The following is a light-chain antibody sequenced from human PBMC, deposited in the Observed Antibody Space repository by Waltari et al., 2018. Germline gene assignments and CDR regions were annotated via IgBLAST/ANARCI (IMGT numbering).Light chain of an antibody. CDR1: QSVTSSS. CDR2: GAS. V-gene: IGKV3-20*01. CDR3: QQYGSSPPTT. J-gene: IGKJ4*01. Sequence: EIVLTQSPGTLSLSPGERAALSCRASQSVTSSSFAWYQQKPGQAPRLLIYGASSRATGTPDRFSGSGSGTDFTLTISRLEPEDFAVYYCQQYGSSPPTTFGGGTKVEIK.